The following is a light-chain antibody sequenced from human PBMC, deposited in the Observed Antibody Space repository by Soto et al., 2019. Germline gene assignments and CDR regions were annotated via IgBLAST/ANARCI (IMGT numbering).Light chain of an antibody. Sequence: DIQMTQSPSSLSASVGDRVTITCRASQSISSYLNWYQQKPGKAPKLLIYAASSLQSGVPSRFSGSGSGTDFTLTISSLQPEDFATYYCQQSYSTPSTFRQGTRLENK. CDR1: QSISSY. CDR2: AAS. V-gene: IGKV1-39*01. J-gene: IGKJ5*01. CDR3: QQSYSTPST.